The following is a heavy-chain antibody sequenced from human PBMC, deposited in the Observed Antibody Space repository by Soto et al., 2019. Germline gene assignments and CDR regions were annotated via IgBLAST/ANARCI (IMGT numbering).Heavy chain of an antibody. V-gene: IGHV2-5*02. CDR3: ARRAGLERIWIGGCYHT. J-gene: IGHJ4*02. D-gene: IGHD3-10*01. CDR1: GFSLSTSGVG. CDR2: IYWDDDK. Sequence: QITLKESGPTRVKPTQPLTLTCVFSGFSLSTSGVGVGWIRQPPGKALECLALIYWDDDKRYSPSLKSRLTTTKDTSTIHVTLTMSNLHTVDTATHYCARRAGLERIWIGGCYHTRGPEALVLVSS.